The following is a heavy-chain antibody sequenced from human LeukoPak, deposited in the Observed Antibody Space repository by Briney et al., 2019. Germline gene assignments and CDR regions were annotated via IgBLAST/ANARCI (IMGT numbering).Heavy chain of an antibody. CDR3: ARYGDYDY. Sequence: PGGSLRLSCAASGFTFSSYEMNWVRQAPGKGLEWVSYISSSSSTIYYADSVKGRFTISRDNAKNSLYLHMNSLRDEDTAVYYCARYGDYDYWGQGTLVTVSS. CDR1: GFTFSSYE. V-gene: IGHV3-48*03. CDR2: ISSSSSTI. J-gene: IGHJ4*02. D-gene: IGHD4-17*01.